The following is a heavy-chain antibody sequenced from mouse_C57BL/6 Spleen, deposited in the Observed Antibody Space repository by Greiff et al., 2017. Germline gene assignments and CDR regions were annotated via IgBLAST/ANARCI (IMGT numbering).Heavy chain of an antibody. CDR1: GFTFSSYA. J-gene: IGHJ2*01. CDR3: ARDPLDY. CDR2: ISDGGSYT. V-gene: IGHV5-4*03. Sequence: EGMLVESGGGLVKPGGSLKLPCAASGFTFSSYARSWVRQTPEKRRGWVATISDGGSYTYYPDNVKGRFTISRDNAKNNLYLQMSHLKSEDTAMYYCARDPLDYWGQGTTLTVSS.